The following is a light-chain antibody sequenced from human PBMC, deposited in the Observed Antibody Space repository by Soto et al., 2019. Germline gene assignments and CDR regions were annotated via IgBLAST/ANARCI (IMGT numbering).Light chain of an antibody. CDR2: AAS. CDR3: QQYGSSGT. V-gene: IGKV3-20*01. J-gene: IGKJ1*01. CDR1: QSVSNNY. Sequence: DTVLTQSPATLALSPGERATLSCRASQSVSNNYLAGYQQKPGQAPRLLIYAASNRDTGIPDRFSGSGSGTDFTLTISRLEPEDFAVYYCQQYGSSGTFGQGTRVDIK.